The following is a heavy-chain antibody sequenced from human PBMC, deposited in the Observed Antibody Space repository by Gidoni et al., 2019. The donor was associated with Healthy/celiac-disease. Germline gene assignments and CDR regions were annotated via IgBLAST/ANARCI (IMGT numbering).Heavy chain of an antibody. CDR3: ARAVRAEYCTNGVCESAGDY. CDR2: ISGNSGSI. V-gene: IGHV3-9*01. D-gene: IGHD2-8*01. Sequence: EVQLVESGGGLVQPGRSLRLSCAASGFTFDDYAMHWVRQAPGKGLEWVEGISGNSGSIGYADSVKGRFTIARDNAKNSLYLQMNGLRAGDTALYYCARAVRAEYCTNGVCESAGDYWGQGTLVTVSS. CDR1: GFTFDDYA. J-gene: IGHJ4*02.